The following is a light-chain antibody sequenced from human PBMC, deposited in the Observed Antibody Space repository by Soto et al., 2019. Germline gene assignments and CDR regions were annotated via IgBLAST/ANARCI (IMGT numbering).Light chain of an antibody. CDR2: GAS. Sequence: IVLTQSPGSLSLSPRERATLSCRASQRVSSNHLAWYQQKPGQAPRLLIYGASRRATGIPDRFSGSGSGTEFTLTIIRLEPEDFPVYYCQQYGSSTYTFGQGTKVEIK. J-gene: IGKJ2*01. CDR3: QQYGSSTYT. V-gene: IGKV3-20*01. CDR1: QRVSSNH.